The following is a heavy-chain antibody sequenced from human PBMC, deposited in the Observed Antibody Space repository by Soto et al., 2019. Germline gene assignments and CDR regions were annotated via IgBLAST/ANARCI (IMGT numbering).Heavy chain of an antibody. CDR2: IIPITGTA. Sequence: QVQLVQSGAEVKKPGSSVKVSCKASGGTFGSYAISWVRQAPGQGPEWMGGIIPITGTANYAQRFQGRVTITADESTSTASMQLSSLRSDDTAVYYCARSQGSSTSLEIYYYYYYGMDVWGQGTTVTVSS. CDR3: ARSQGSSTSLEIYYYYYYGMDV. V-gene: IGHV1-69*01. CDR1: GGTFGSYA. D-gene: IGHD2-2*01. J-gene: IGHJ6*02.